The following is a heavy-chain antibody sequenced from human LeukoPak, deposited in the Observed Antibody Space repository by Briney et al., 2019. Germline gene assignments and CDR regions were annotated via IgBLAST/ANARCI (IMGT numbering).Heavy chain of an antibody. Sequence: PGGSLRLSCAASGFTFSNAWMSWVRQAPGKGLEWVSSISSSSSYIYYADSVKGRFTISRDNAKNSLYLQMNSLRAEDTAVYYCARDWDDIVVVPFDYWGQGTLVTVSS. CDR1: GFTFSNAW. V-gene: IGHV3-21*01. CDR2: ISSSSSYI. CDR3: ARDWDDIVVVPFDY. J-gene: IGHJ4*02. D-gene: IGHD2-2*01.